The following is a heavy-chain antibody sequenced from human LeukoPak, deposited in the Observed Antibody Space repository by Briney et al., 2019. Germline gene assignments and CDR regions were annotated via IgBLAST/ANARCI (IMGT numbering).Heavy chain of an antibody. V-gene: IGHV3-33*01. D-gene: IGHD3-10*01. Sequence: GGSLRLSCAASGFTFSNYDMHWVRQAPGKGLEWVAVIWFDGSNKFYADSVKGRFTISRDNSKNTLYLQMNSLRAEDTAVYYCASSAGALIDCWGQGNLVTVSS. CDR1: GFTFSNYD. CDR2: IWFDGSNK. CDR3: ASSAGALIDC. J-gene: IGHJ4*02.